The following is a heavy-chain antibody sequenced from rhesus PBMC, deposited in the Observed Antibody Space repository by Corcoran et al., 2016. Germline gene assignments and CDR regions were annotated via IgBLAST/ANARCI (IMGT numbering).Heavy chain of an antibody. CDR2: IYGSGGST. D-gene: IGHD6-25*01. CDR3: AGIAAAGTSNFDY. CDR1: GGTISRNY. J-gene: IGHJ4*01. Sequence: QVQLQESGPGLVKPSETLSLTCAVSGGTISRNYWSWIRQGPGKGLEGIGRIYGSGGSTDYNPSLKSRVTISTDTSKNQFSLKLSSVTAADTAVYYCAGIAAAGTSNFDYWGQGVLVTVSS. V-gene: IGHV4-160*01.